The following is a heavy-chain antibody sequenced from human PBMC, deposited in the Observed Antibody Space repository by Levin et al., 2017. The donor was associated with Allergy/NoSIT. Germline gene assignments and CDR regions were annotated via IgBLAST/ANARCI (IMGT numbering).Heavy chain of an antibody. J-gene: IGHJ4*02. CDR3: AKDASAFGHYVFDY. D-gene: IGHD4-17*01. CDR2: ISSDGTNE. CDR1: GFTFGQYG. V-gene: IGHV3-30*18. Sequence: PGGSLRLSCEASGFTFGQYGMHWVRQAPGKGLDWVAVISSDGTNEAYADSVKGRFTISRDNSKNTLYLQMNSLRAEDTAVFYCAKDASAFGHYVFDYWGQGTLDTVSS.